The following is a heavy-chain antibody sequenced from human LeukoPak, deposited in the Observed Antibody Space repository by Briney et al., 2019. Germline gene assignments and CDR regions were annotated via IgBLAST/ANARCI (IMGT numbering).Heavy chain of an antibody. CDR3: ARLPPYYYDSPRFGFDY. J-gene: IGHJ4*02. CDR2: IYYSGST. Sequence: SETLSLTCTVSGGSISSYYWSWIRQPPGKGPEWIGYIYYSGSTNYNPSLKSRVTISVDTSKNQFSLKLSSVTAADTAVYYCARLPPYYYDSPRFGFDYWGQGTLVTVSS. CDR1: GGSISSYY. V-gene: IGHV4-59*12. D-gene: IGHD3-22*01.